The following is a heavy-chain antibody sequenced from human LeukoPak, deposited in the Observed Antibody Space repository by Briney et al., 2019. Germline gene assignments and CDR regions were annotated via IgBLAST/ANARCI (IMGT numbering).Heavy chain of an antibody. CDR3: ARGYFDWLLAYNWFDP. CDR1: GGSISSYY. J-gene: IGHJ5*02. V-gene: IGHV4-59*08. CDR2: IYYSGST. D-gene: IGHD3-9*01. Sequence: PSETLSLTCTVSGGSISSYYWSWIRQPPGKGLEWIGYIYYSGSTNYNPSLKSRVTISVDTSKNQFSLKLSSVTAADTAVYYCARGYFDWLLAYNWFDPWGQGTLVTVSS.